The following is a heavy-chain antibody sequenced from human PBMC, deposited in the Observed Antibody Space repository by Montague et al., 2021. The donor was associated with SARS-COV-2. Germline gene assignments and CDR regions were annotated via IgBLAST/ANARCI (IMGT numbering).Heavy chain of an antibody. J-gene: IGHJ4*02. Sequence: CAISGDSDGGDQAGWKWIGQTPAGGLEWQGRSNYRSEWTSDYATSVEGRISIDPDTSKNQFFLHLRSVTPEDTGVYYCVRDTGSAQAGFDAWGQGTLVTVSS. CDR1: GDSDGGDQAG. D-gene: IGHD4-17*01. CDR2: SNYRSEWTS. V-gene: IGHV6-1*01. CDR3: VRDTGSAQAGFDA.